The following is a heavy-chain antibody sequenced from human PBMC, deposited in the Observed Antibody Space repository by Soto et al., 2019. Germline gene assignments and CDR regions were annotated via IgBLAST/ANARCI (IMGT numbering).Heavy chain of an antibody. Sequence: SETLSLTCAVYGGSFSGYYWSWIRQPPGKGLEWIGEINHSGSTNYNPSLKSRVTISVDTSKNQFSLKLSSVTAADTAVYYRARGRRDRRITIFGVVHNNWFDPWGQGTLVTVSS. V-gene: IGHV4-34*01. CDR1: GGSFSGYY. CDR2: INHSGST. D-gene: IGHD3-3*01. J-gene: IGHJ5*02. CDR3: ARGRRDRRITIFGVVHNNWFDP.